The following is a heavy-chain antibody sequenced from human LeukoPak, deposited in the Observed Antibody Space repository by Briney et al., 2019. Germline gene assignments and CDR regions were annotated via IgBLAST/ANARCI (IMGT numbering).Heavy chain of an antibody. CDR3: AKQVRNFFVY. D-gene: IGHD1-14*01. J-gene: IGHJ4*02. Sequence: GGSLRLSCAASGFTFNSYAMSWVRQAPGKGLEWVSAIGAAGVYIYYADSVEGRFTISRDNSKNTLYLQMNSLRAEDTAVYYCAKQVRNFFVYWGQGTLVTVSS. V-gene: IGHV3-23*01. CDR2: IGAAGVYI. CDR1: GFTFNSYA.